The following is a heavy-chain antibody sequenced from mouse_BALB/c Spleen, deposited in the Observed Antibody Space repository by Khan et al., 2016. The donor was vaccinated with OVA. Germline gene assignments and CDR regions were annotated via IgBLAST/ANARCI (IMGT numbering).Heavy chain of an antibody. CDR3: ARTARIKY. D-gene: IGHD1-2*01. CDR1: GYSITSGYG. Sequence: EVQLQESGPGLVKPSQSLSLTCTVTGYSITSGYGWNWIRQFPGNKLEWMGYISYSGSPNYNTSLKSRISITRDTSKNQFFLQLNSVTTEDTATYYCARTARIKYWGQGTTLTVSS. CDR2: ISYSGSP. V-gene: IGHV3-2*02. J-gene: IGHJ2*01.